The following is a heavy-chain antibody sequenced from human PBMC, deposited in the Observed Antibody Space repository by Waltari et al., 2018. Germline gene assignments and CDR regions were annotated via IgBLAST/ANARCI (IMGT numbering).Heavy chain of an antibody. J-gene: IGHJ5*02. CDR1: GYPISSGYS. V-gene: IGHV4-38-2*01. CDR3: AYYCSGGSCYYR. Sequence: QVQLQESGPGLAKPSETLSLTCAVSGYPISSGYSWGWIRQPPGKGLEWIGRIYHSGSTYYNPSLKSRVTISVDTSKNQFSLKLSSVTAADTAVYYCAYYCSGGSCYYRWGQGTLVTVSS. D-gene: IGHD2-15*01. CDR2: IYHSGST.